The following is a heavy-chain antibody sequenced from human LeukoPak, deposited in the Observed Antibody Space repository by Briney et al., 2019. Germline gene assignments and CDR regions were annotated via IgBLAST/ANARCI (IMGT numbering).Heavy chain of an antibody. V-gene: IGHV3-23*01. D-gene: IGHD6-19*01. CDR1: GFTFSGFV. CDR3: AKESAGNSSGWYYFDS. J-gene: IGHJ4*02. CDR2: ISGSAVST. Sequence: GGSLRLSCAVSGFTFSGFVMSLVRQAPGKGLEWVSAISGSAVSTYYADSVKGPFTLSRDNSKNTLYLQMNSLRAEDTAVYYCAKESAGNSSGWYYFDSWGQGTLVTVSS.